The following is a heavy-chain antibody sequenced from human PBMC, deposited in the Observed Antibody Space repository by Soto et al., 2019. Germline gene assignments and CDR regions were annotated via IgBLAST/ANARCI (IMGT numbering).Heavy chain of an antibody. D-gene: IGHD3-16*02. J-gene: IGHJ4*02. CDR1: GGSISSGDYY. CDR2: VYYSGST. V-gene: IGHV4-30-4*01. Sequence: QVQLQESGPGLVKPSQTLSLTCTVSGGSISSGDYYWSWIRQPPGKGLEWIGYVYYSGSTYYNPSLKSRVTISVNKSNNHSALKLSSVTAADTAVYYCARDGWDRWTFDYWGQGTLVTVSA. CDR3: ARDGWDRWTFDY.